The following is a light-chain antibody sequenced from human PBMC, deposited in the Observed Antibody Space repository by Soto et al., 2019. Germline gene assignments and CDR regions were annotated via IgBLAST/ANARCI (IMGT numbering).Light chain of an antibody. CDR2: EVT. CDR1: SSDFGTYNL. CDR3: CSSLHPNTLV. Sequence: QSALTQPASVSGSPGQSITISCTETSSDFGTYNLVSWYQQNPGKAPKLMIYEVTKRPSGVPNRFSGSQSGNTASLTISGLQAEAEDHYYCCSSLHPNTLVFGGWTKLTVL. J-gene: IGLJ2*01. V-gene: IGLV2-23*02.